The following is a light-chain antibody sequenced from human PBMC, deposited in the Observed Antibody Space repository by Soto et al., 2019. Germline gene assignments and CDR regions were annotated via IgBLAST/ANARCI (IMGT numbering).Light chain of an antibody. Sequence: DIQMTQSPSSLSASVGDRVTITCRASQTIIRYLKWYQQKPGRAHNLLIYAASSLHRGVPSRFSGSGAGTEFNLNSRSLHPEEFSTDDRQQSYSTLFTFGPGTKVEIK. V-gene: IGKV1-39*01. CDR1: QTIIRY. CDR3: QQSYSTLFT. CDR2: AAS. J-gene: IGKJ3*01.